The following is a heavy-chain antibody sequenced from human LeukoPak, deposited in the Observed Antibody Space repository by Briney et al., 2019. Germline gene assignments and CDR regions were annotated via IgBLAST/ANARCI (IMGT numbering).Heavy chain of an antibody. Sequence: SETLSLTCTISGGSIGGDHWSWIRQAPGKGLEWIGYISYTGSTSYNPSLKSRVTISVDTSKNQFSLKLSSVTAADTAVYYCGYYDSSGYSFWGQGTLVTVSS. V-gene: IGHV4-59*12. CDR2: ISYTGST. J-gene: IGHJ4*02. D-gene: IGHD3-22*01. CDR1: GGSIGGDH. CDR3: GYYDSSGYSF.